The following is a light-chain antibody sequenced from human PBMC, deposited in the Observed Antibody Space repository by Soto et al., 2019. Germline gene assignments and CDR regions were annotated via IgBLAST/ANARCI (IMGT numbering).Light chain of an antibody. V-gene: IGKV1-5*03. CDR1: QSISSG. Sequence: DSQMTQSPSTLSASVGDRVTITCRASQSISSGLAWYQQKPGKAPKLLIYKASSLESGVPSRFSGSGSGTEFTITISSLQPDDFATYYCQQYNSYPWTFGQGTKVEIK. CDR3: QQYNSYPWT. CDR2: KAS. J-gene: IGKJ1*01.